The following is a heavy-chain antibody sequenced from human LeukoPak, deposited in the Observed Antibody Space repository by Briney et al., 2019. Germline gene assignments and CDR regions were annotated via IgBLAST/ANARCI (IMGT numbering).Heavy chain of an antibody. J-gene: IGHJ4*02. CDR1: GYTFNIYG. CDR2: ISGHNANT. V-gene: IGHV1-18*01. D-gene: IGHD5-12*01. Sequence: GASVKVSCKASGYTFNIYGISWARQAPGQGLNWMGWISGHNANTYYAQNLQGRVTMTTDTSTTTVYMELRSLTSDDTAVYYCARGGYGNYFDYWGRGTLVTVSS. CDR3: ARGGYGNYFDY.